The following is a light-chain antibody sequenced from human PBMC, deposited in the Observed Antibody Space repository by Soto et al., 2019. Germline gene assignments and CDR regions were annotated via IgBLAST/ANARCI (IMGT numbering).Light chain of an antibody. CDR2: AAS. V-gene: IGKV1-9*01. CDR3: QQLKSWVT. CDR1: QDISNY. Sequence: DIQLTQSPPFLSASVGDRVTITCRASQDISNYLAWYQQEPGKAPKLLIYAASTLQSGVPSRFSGSGSGTEFTLTISSLQPEDFATYHCQQLKSWVTFGQGTRLEIK. J-gene: IGKJ5*01.